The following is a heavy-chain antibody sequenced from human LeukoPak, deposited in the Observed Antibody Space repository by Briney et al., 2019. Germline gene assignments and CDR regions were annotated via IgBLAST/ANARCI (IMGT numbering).Heavy chain of an antibody. V-gene: IGHV3-30-3*01. CDR2: ISIDGNTK. Sequence: GGSLRLSCAASGFTFSSHDMHWVRQAPGKGLEWVAVISIDGNTKYYADSVKGRFSISRDNSRNTLYLQVNSLRAEDTAVYYCAIDMRRGVPDYFDYWGQGTLVIVS. CDR1: GFTFSSHD. CDR3: AIDMRRGVPDYFDY. D-gene: IGHD3-10*01. J-gene: IGHJ4*02.